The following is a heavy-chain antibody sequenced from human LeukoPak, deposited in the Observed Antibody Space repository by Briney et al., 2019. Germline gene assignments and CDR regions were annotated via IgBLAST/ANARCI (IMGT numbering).Heavy chain of an antibody. D-gene: IGHD2-21*02. CDR2: IYHSGST. CDR1: GGSISSGGYS. CDR3: ARGGEDCGGDCYSNWFDP. Sequence: SETLSLTCAVSGGSISSGGYSWSWIRQPPGKGLERIGYIYHSGSTYYNPSLKSRVTISVDRSKNQFSLKLSSVTAADTAVYYCARGGEDCGGDCYSNWFDPWGQGTLVTVSS. J-gene: IGHJ5*02. V-gene: IGHV4-30-2*01.